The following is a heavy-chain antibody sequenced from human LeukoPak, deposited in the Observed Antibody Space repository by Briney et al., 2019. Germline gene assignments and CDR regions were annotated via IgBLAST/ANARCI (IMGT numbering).Heavy chain of an antibody. CDR2: IYHSGST. V-gene: IGHV4-4*02. Sequence: SGKMYLNCDVSGGSISSSNWWSWVSKHTGKGLEWIGEIYHSGSTNYNPSLKSRVTISVDKSKNQFSLKLSSVTAADTAVYYCARESPDILTGYYAFDIWGQGTMVTVSS. CDR3: ARESPDILTGYYAFDI. CDR1: GGSISSSNW. D-gene: IGHD3-9*01. J-gene: IGHJ3*02.